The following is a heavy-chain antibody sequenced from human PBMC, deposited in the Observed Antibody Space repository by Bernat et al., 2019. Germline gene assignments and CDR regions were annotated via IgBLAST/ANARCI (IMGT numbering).Heavy chain of an antibody. J-gene: IGHJ4*02. D-gene: IGHD2-21*02. V-gene: IGHV3-73*01. Sequence: EVQLVESGGGLVQPGGSLKLSCAASGFTFSASAMHWVRQASGKGLEWVGRIRSEADSYATAYAESVKGRFTISRDDSKNMAYLQMNNMKTEDTAVYYCTRHLAYCGRGCSGYWGQGTLVTVSS. CDR3: TRHLAYCGRGCSGY. CDR1: GFTFSASA. CDR2: IRSEADSYAT.